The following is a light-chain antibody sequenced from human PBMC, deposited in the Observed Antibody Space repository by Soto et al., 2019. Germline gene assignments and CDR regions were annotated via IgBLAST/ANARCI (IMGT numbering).Light chain of an antibody. V-gene: IGKV3-11*01. CDR1: QSVSSY. J-gene: IGKJ4*01. CDR2: DAS. CDR3: QQRSNWPRGLT. Sequence: EIVLTQSPATLSLSPGERATLSCRASQSVSSYLAWYQQKPGQAPRLLIYDASNRATGIPARFSGSGSGTDFPLTISSLEPEDFAVYYCQQRSNWPRGLTFGGGTKVEIK.